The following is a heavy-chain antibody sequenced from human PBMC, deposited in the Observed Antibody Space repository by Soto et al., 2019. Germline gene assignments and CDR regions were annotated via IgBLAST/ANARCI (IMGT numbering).Heavy chain of an antibody. Sequence: QVQLVESGGGVVQPGRSLRLSCAASGFTFSSYAMHWVRQAPGKGLEWVAVISYDGSNKYYADSVKGRFTISRDNSKNTLYLQMNSLRAEDTAVYYCARNSQQLVPVSFDYCGQGTLVTVSS. D-gene: IGHD6-13*01. CDR3: ARNSQQLVPVSFDY. CDR2: ISYDGSNK. J-gene: IGHJ4*02. CDR1: GFTFSSYA. V-gene: IGHV3-30-3*01.